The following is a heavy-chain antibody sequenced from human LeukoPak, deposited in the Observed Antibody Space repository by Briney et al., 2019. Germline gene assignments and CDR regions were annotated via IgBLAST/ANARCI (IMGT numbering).Heavy chain of an antibody. Sequence: KTSETLSLTCAVYGGSFSGYYWSWIRQPPGKGLEWIGEINHSGSTHYNPSLQSRVTISVDTSKNQFSLKLSCVTAADTAVYYCARGRKKKGIVATITVHNWFDPWGQGTLVTVSS. CDR3: ARGRKKKGIVATITVHNWFDP. D-gene: IGHD5-12*01. J-gene: IGHJ5*02. CDR1: GGSFSGYY. V-gene: IGHV4-34*01. CDR2: INHSGST.